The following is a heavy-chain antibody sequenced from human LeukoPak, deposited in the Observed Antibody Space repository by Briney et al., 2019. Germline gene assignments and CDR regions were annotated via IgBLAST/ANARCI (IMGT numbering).Heavy chain of an antibody. CDR2: IIPILGIA. CDR3: ATRVDSSGYYLDY. V-gene: IGHV1-69*02. D-gene: IGHD3-22*01. CDR1: GGTFSSYT. J-gene: IGHJ4*02. Sequence: SVKVSCKASGGTFSSYTISWVRQAPGQGLEWMGRIIPILGIANYAQKFQGRVTITAGESTSTAYMELSSLRSEDTAVYYCATRVDSSGYYLDYWGQGTLVTVSS.